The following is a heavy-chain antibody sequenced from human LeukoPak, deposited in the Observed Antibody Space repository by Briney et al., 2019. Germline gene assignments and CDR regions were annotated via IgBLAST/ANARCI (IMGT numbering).Heavy chain of an antibody. V-gene: IGHV7-4-1*02. D-gene: IGHD1-14*01. CDR3: ARDQYPWSSPPEDWFDP. CDR1: GYTFTTCA. Sequence: ASVKVSCKASGYTFTTCAMNWVRQAPGQGLEWMGWINTNTGNPTYAQGFTGRFVFSLDTSVSTAYLQITSLKAEDTAVYYCARDQYPWSSPPEDWFDPWGQGTLVTVSS. J-gene: IGHJ5*02. CDR2: INTNTGNP.